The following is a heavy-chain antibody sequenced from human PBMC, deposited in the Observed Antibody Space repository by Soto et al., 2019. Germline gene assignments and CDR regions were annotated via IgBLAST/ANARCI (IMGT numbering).Heavy chain of an antibody. V-gene: IGHV4-39*07. CDR1: GSSIRSGDYY. CDR2: INHSGST. D-gene: IGHD3-3*01. Sequence: ETLSLICTVSGSSIRSGDYYWSWSRQPPGKGLECIGEINHSGSTKDNPSLKSRVTISVDTSKNHFSLKLSSVTAADTAVYYCARGKYYDFWSGYYGSGPFDYWGQGTPVTVSS. J-gene: IGHJ4*02. CDR3: ARGKYYDFWSGYYGSGPFDY.